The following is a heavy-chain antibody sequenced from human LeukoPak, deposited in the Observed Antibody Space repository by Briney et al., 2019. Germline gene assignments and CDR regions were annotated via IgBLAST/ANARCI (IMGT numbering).Heavy chain of an antibody. CDR3: AKALWSGYYTNNWFDP. CDR1: GFTFDDYA. V-gene: IGHV3-9*01. Sequence: PGRSLRLSCAASGFTFDDYAMPWVRQAPGKGLEWVSGISWNSGSIGYADSVKGRFTISRDNAKNSLYLQMNSLRAEDTALYYCAKALWSGYYTNNWFDPWGQGTLVTVSS. CDR2: ISWNSGSI. D-gene: IGHD3-3*01. J-gene: IGHJ5*02.